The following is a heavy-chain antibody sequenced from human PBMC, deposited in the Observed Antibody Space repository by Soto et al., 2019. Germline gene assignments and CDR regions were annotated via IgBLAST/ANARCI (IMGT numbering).Heavy chain of an antibody. CDR2: ISGGGETT. Sequence: EVQLLESGGGLVQPGGSLRLSCAASGFTFSSYAMWWVRPAPGKGLECVSAISGGGETTYYADSVKGRFTISRDNSKNTLYLQMNSLRAEDTAVYYCAFNSGSGSYYFDYWGQGTLVTVSS. CDR1: GFTFSSYA. D-gene: IGHD3-10*01. CDR3: AFNSGSGSYYFDY. J-gene: IGHJ4*02. V-gene: IGHV3-23*01.